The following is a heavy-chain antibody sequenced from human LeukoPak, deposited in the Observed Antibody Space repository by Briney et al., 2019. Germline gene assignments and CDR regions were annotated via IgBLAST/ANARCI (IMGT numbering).Heavy chain of an antibody. CDR3: ARRTGNTTKGYYYYYGMDV. V-gene: IGHV3-43*02. CDR2: ISGGGVSA. D-gene: IGHD1-7*01. Sequence: SGGSLRLSCAASGFTFDAYAMHWVRQPPGMGLEWVSLISGGGVSAYYADSVRGRITISRDNSKNSLYLQMNSLTIEDTALYYCARRTGNTTKGYYYYYGMDVWGQGTTVTVSS. J-gene: IGHJ6*02. CDR1: GFTFDAYA.